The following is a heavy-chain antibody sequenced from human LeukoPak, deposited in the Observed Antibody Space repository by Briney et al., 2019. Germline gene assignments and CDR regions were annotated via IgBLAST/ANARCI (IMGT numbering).Heavy chain of an antibody. J-gene: IGHJ4*02. V-gene: IGHV3-53*01. CDR1: GFTIRTNY. Sequence: GGSLRLSCAASGFTIRTNYMSWVRQAPGEGLEWVSVMYTGGSTYYADSVKGRFTISRDNSKNTLYLQMNSLRAEDTALYYCARAPFYYDSSGYPYFDGWGQGTLVTVSS. CDR3: ARAPFYYDSSGYPYFDG. D-gene: IGHD3-22*01. CDR2: MYTGGST.